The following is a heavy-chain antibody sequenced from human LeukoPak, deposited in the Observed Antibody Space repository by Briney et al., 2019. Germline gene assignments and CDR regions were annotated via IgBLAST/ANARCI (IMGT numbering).Heavy chain of an antibody. CDR3: AREYSSSSGRAFDY. V-gene: IGHV3-74*01. CDR1: GFTFSNYW. J-gene: IGHJ4*02. CDR2: ISPDGSST. D-gene: IGHD6-6*01. Sequence: GGSLRLSCAASGFTFSNYWMHWLRQGPGKGLVWVSRISPDGSSTTYADSVKGRFIISRDNAQNTVYLQMSSLRLEDTAVYYCAREYSSSSGRAFDYWGQGTLVTASS.